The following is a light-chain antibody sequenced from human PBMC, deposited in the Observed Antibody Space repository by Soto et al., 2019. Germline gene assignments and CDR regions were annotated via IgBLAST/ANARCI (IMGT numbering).Light chain of an antibody. CDR2: DAS. Sequence: DIQMTQSPSTLSASVGDRVTITCRASESIISWLACYQQKPGKAPKLLIYDASSMESRVPSRFSGSGSGTEFTLTISSLQPDDFATYFCQQFNMSPWTFGQGTKVEVK. V-gene: IGKV1-5*01. CDR3: QQFNMSPWT. J-gene: IGKJ1*01. CDR1: ESIISW.